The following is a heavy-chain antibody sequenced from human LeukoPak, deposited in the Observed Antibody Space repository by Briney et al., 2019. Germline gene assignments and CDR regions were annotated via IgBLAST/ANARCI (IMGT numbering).Heavy chain of an antibody. CDR3: ARHMTTVVTSLDN. CDR1: GYDFSSYG. V-gene: IGHV1-18*01. Sequence: ASVKVSCKASGYDFSSYGISWVRQAPGQGLQWMGWISVYNGTTKYGPLQGRVTLTADTSTDTAYMELTGLTSDDTAMYYCARHMTTVVTSLDNWGQGTLVTVSS. D-gene: IGHD4-23*01. J-gene: IGHJ4*02. CDR2: ISVYNGTT.